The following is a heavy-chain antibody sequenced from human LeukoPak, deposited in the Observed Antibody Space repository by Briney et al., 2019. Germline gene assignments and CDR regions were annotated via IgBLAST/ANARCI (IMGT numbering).Heavy chain of an antibody. CDR1: GFTFSSYE. Sequence: GGSLRLSCAASGFTFSSYEMNWVRQAPGKGLEWVSYISSSGSTIYYADSVKGRFTISRDNAKNSLYLQMNSLRAEDTAAYYCARDSWPFDYWGQGTLVTVSS. D-gene: IGHD6-13*01. J-gene: IGHJ4*02. CDR3: ARDSWPFDY. CDR2: ISSSGSTI. V-gene: IGHV3-48*03.